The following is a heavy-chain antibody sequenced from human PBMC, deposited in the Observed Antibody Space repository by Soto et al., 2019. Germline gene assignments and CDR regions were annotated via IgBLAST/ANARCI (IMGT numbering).Heavy chain of an antibody. CDR3: ARVPVTMVRGVIEKYFDY. CDR2: ISAYNGNT. D-gene: IGHD3-10*01. Sequence: ASVKVSCKASGYTFTSYGISWVRQAPGHGLEWMGWISAYNGNTNYAQKLQGRVTMTTDTSTSTAYMELRSLRSDDTAVYYCARVPVTMVRGVIEKYFDYWGQGTLVTVSS. CDR1: GYTFTSYG. J-gene: IGHJ4*02. V-gene: IGHV1-18*01.